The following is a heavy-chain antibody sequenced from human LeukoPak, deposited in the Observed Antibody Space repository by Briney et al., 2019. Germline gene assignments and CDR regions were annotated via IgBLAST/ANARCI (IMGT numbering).Heavy chain of an antibody. V-gene: IGHV3-48*01. CDR2: ISSSSSTI. CDR1: GFTFSSYS. D-gene: IGHD5-18*01. J-gene: IGHJ4*02. CDR3: ARGHPAVDTAMVSREDYFDY. Sequence: GGSLRLSCAASGFTFSSYSMNWVRQAPGKGLEWVSYISSSSSTIYYADSVKGRFTISRDNAKNSLYLQMNSLRAEDTAVYYCARGHPAVDTAMVSREDYFDYWGQGTLVTVSS.